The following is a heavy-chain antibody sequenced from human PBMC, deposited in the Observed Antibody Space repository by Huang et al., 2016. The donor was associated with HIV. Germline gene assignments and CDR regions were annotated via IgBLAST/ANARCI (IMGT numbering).Heavy chain of an antibody. CDR1: GYNFTSRG. D-gene: IGHD5-12*01. Sequence: QVHLVQSGPEVMKPGASVKVSCKASGYNFTSRGLHWVRQAPGQRLEWMGSINPGKVNTIDPPKVQDRVTLTIDISAKTAYMQLSRLTSEETAVYYCASGQRMRESDIVATIPVSWGQGALVTVSS. V-gene: IGHV1-3*01. CDR2: INPGKVNT. CDR3: ASGQRMRESDIVATIPVS. J-gene: IGHJ5*02.